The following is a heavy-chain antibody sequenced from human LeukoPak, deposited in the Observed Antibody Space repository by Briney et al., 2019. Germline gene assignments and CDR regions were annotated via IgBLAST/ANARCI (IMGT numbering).Heavy chain of an antibody. CDR3: ARDLVTMVRGVAGGYYYYGMDV. CDR1: GYTFTGYY. V-gene: IGHV1-2*02. J-gene: IGHJ6*02. Sequence: GASVKVSCKASGYTFTGYYMHWVRQASGQGLEWMGWINPNSGGTNYAQKFQGRVTMTRDTSISTAYMELSRLRSDDTAVYYCARDLVTMVRGVAGGYYYYGMDVWGQGTTVTVSS. CDR2: INPNSGGT. D-gene: IGHD3-10*01.